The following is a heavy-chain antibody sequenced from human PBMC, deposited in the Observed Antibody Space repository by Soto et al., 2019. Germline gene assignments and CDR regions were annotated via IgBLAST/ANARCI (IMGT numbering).Heavy chain of an antibody. J-gene: IGHJ5*02. CDR3: ARAGYCSSTSRYREGFDP. V-gene: IGHV4-4*07. CDR1: GGSISSYY. D-gene: IGHD2-2*02. CDR2: IYTSGST. Sequence: QVQLQESGPGLVKPSETLSLTCTVSGGSISSYYWSWIRQPAGKGLEWIGRIYTSGSTNYNPSLKSRVTMSVDTSKNQFSLKLSSVTAADTAVYYCARAGYCSSTSRYREGFDPWGQGTLVTVSS.